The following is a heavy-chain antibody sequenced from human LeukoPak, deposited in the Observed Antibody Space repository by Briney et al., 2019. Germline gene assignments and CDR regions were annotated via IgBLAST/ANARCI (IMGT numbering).Heavy chain of an antibody. CDR2: IYHSGST. CDR1: GGSISSSNW. Sequence: PSGTLSLTCAVSGGSISSSNWWSWVRQPPGKGLEWIGEIYHSGSTNYNPSLKSRVTISVDKSKNQFSLKLSSVTAADTAVYYCARDYSGSYRGYYFDYWGQGTLVTVSS. CDR3: ARDYSGSYRGYYFDY. V-gene: IGHV4-4*02. J-gene: IGHJ4*02. D-gene: IGHD1-26*01.